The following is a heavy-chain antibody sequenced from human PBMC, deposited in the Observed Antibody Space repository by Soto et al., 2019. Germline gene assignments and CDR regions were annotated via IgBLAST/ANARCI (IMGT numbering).Heavy chain of an antibody. J-gene: IGHJ4*02. CDR2: IYYSGST. V-gene: IGHV4-31*03. CDR1: GGSISSGVYY. CDR3: ARGGRYSYGCLDY. Sequence: QVQLQESGPGLVKPSQTLYLTCTVSGGSISSGVYYWSWIRQHPGKGLEWIGYIYYSGSTDSNPSLQSRVTISVDTSKHQFSLKLSSVTSADTAVYYCARGGRYSYGCLDYWGQRTLVTVAS. D-gene: IGHD5-18*01.